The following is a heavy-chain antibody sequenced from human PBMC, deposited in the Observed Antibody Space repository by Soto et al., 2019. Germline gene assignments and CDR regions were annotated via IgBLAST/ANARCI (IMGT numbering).Heavy chain of an antibody. J-gene: IGHJ6*03. V-gene: IGHV4-34*01. Sequence: SETLSLTCAVYGGSFSGYYWSWIRQPPGKGLEWIGEINHSGSTNYNPSLKSRVTISVDTSKNQFSLKLSSVTAADTAVYYCARRYCSGGSCYSFFRYYYYYMDVWGKGTTVTVSS. CDR3: ARRYCSGGSCYSFFRYYYYYMDV. CDR1: GGSFSGYY. CDR2: INHSGST. D-gene: IGHD2-15*01.